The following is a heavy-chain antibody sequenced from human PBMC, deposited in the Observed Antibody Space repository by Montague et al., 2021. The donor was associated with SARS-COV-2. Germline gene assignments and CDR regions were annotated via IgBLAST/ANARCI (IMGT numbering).Heavy chain of an antibody. CDR2: VHYTGTT. CDR3: ARHRANAGSFDI. Sequence: SETLSLTCTVSGGSITVSRYDWGWIRQPPGKGLEWIASVHYTGTTSYNASLKSRLTISVDTSENQFSLKMTSVTASDTAVYYCARHRANAGSFDIWGQGTMVTVSS. CDR1: GGSITVSRYD. D-gene: IGHD1-1*01. J-gene: IGHJ3*02. V-gene: IGHV4-39*01.